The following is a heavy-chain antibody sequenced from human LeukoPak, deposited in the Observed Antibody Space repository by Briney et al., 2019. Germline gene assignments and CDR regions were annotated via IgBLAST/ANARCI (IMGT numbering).Heavy chain of an antibody. D-gene: IGHD2-21*01. V-gene: IGHV3-74*01. CDR3: AREGAIPLDAFDI. J-gene: IGHJ3*02. Sequence: GGSLRLSCAASGFTFSSYWMHWVRQAAGKGLVWVSRINSDGSSTSYADSVKGRFTISRDNAKNTLYLQMNSLRAEDTAVYYCAREGAIPLDAFDIWGQGTMVTVSS. CDR2: INSDGSST. CDR1: GFTFSSYW.